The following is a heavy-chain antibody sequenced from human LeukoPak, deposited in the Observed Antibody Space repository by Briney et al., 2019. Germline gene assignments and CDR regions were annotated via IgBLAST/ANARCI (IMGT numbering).Heavy chain of an antibody. CDR1: GYTFTGYY. J-gene: IGHJ3*02. CDR3: ARSSHYYDAFDI. V-gene: IGHV1-2*02. D-gene: IGHD3-10*01. CDR2: INPNSGGT. Sequence: GASVKVSCKASGYTFTGYYMHWVRQAPGQELEWMGWINPNSGGTNYAQKFQGRVTMTRDTSISTAYMELSRLRSDDTAVYYCARSSHYYDAFDIWGQGTMVTVSS.